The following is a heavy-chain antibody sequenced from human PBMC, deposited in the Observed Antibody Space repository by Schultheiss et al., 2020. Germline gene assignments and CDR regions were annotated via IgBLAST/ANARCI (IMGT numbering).Heavy chain of an antibody. Sequence: GESLKISCKGSGYSFTSYWISWVRQMPGKGLEWMGIIYPGDSDTRYSPSFQGQVTISADKSISTAYLQWSSLKASDTAMYYCARLPKPPSSLTDRWFDPWGQGTLVTVSS. CDR3: ARLPKPPSSLTDRWFDP. CDR2: IYPGDSDT. D-gene: IGHD4/OR15-4a*01. CDR1: GYSFTSYW. J-gene: IGHJ5*02. V-gene: IGHV5-51*01.